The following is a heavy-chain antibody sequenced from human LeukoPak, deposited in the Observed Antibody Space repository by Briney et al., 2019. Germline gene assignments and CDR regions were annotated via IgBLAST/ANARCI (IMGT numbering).Heavy chain of an antibody. CDR2: ISGSGGNT. CDR3: AKIPDSSGYYYIDY. CDR1: GFTFSSYA. Sequence: QAGGSLRLSCAASGFTFSSYAMSWVRQAPGKGLEWVSVISGSGGNTYYADSVKGRFTISRDNSKNTLYLQMNSLRAEDTAVYYCAKIPDSSGYYYIDYWGQGTLVTVSS. V-gene: IGHV3-23*01. J-gene: IGHJ4*02. D-gene: IGHD3-22*01.